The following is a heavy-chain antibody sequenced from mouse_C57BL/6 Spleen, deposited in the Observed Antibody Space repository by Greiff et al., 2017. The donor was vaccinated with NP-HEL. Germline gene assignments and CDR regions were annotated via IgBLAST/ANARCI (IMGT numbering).Heavy chain of an antibody. CDR3: ARPSSSPAWFAY. V-gene: IGHV5-6*01. CDR2: ISSGGSYT. J-gene: IGHJ3*01. CDR1: GFTFSSYG. D-gene: IGHD1-1*01. Sequence: EVNVVESGGDLVKPGGSLKLSCAASGFTFSSYGMSWVRQTPDKRLEWVATISSGGSYTYYPDSVKGRFTISRDNAKNTLYLQMSSLKSEDTAMYYCARPSSSPAWFAYWGQGTLVTVSA.